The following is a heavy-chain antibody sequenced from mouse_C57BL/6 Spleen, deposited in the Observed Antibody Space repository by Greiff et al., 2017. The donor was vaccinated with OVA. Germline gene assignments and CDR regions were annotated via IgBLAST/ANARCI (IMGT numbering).Heavy chain of an antibody. D-gene: IGHD1-1*01. V-gene: IGHV1-4*01. CDR1: GYTFTSYT. CDR2: INPSSGYT. Sequence: QVHVKQSGAELARPGASVKMSCKASGYTFTSYTMHWVKQRPGQGLEWIGYINPSSGYTKYNQKFKDKATLTADKSSSTAYMQLSSLTSEDSAVYYCARLLRYDFDYWGQGTTLTVSS. J-gene: IGHJ2*01. CDR3: ARLLRYDFDY.